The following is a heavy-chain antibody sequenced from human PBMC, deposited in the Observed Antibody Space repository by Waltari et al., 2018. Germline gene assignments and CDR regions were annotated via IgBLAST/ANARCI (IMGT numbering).Heavy chain of an antibody. Sequence: QVQLVQSGAEVKKPGASVKVSCKASGYTFTGYYMHWVRQAPGQGLEWMGRIHPNSGGTNNAEKFQGRVTMTRDTSISTDYMELSRLRSDDTAVYYCARGGGGDYHYYMDVWGKGTTVTVSS. D-gene: IGHD3-16*01. CDR1: GYTFTGYY. J-gene: IGHJ6*03. V-gene: IGHV1-2*06. CDR3: ARGGGGDYHYYMDV. CDR2: IHPNSGGT.